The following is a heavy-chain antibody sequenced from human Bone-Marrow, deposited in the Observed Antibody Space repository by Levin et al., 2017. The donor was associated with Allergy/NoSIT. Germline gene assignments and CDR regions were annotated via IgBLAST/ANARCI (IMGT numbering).Heavy chain of an antibody. CDR2: IYRGGGT. D-gene: IGHD3-10*01. CDR3: ATWRFGENWYFDV. J-gene: IGHJ2*01. Sequence: GESLKISCAASGFAVSGNYMSWVRQAPGKGLEWVSSIYRGGGTYYADSVKSRFSVSRDNFRNTVYLQINSLRADDTAVYYCATWRFGENWYFDVWGRGTLVTVSS. CDR1: GFAVSGNY. V-gene: IGHV3-53*01.